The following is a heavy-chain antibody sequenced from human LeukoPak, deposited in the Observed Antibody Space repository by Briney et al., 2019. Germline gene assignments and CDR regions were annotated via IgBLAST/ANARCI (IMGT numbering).Heavy chain of an antibody. V-gene: IGHV5-51*01. CDR2: IDPRDSDT. Sequence: GESLKISCKGSGYSFTSYWIGWVRQMPGKGLEWMGIIDPRDSDTKYSPSFRGQVTISAAKSINTAYLQWSSLQASDTAIYYCARRQYQLNKPPFDYWGQGTQVIVSS. CDR3: ARRQYQLNKPPFDY. J-gene: IGHJ4*02. CDR1: GYSFTSYW. D-gene: IGHD2-2*01.